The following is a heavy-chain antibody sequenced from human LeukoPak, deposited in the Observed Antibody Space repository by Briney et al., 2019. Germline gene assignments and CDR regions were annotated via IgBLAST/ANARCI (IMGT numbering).Heavy chain of an antibody. J-gene: IGHJ4*02. V-gene: IGHV4-34*01. Sequence: SETLSLTCAVYGGSFSGYYWSWIRQPPGKGLEWIGEINHSGSTNYNPSLKSRVTISVDTSKNQFSLKLSSVTAADTAVYYCARINRGYYYDWPVWGGDYFDYWGQGTLVTVSS. CDR2: INHSGST. CDR1: GGSFSGYY. D-gene: IGHD3-22*01. CDR3: ARINRGYYYDWPVWGGDYFDY.